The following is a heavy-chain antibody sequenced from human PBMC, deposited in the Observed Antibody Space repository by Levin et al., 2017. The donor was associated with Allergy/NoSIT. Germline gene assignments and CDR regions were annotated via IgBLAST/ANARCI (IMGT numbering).Heavy chain of an antibody. J-gene: IGHJ4*02. CDR2: IYSSGSA. D-gene: IGHD3-10*01. CDR1: GGSISSGSYY. V-gene: IGHV4-61*02. CDR3: ARAEVGSEH. Sequence: SQTLSLTCKVSGGSISSGSYYWSWIRQPAAKGLEWIGRIYSSGSANYNPSLKSRVTISVDTSKNQFSLKLSSVTAADTAVYYCARAEVGSEHWGQGTMVTVSS.